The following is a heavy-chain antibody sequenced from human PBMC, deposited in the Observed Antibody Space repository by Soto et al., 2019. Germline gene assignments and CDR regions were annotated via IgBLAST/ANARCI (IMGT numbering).Heavy chain of an antibody. CDR3: SRASAVAGGSSNSLPNDY. V-gene: IGHV1-2*02. J-gene: IGHJ4*02. D-gene: IGHD6-19*01. CDR2: INPTSGGT. CDR1: GYTFTDYY. Sequence: ASVEVSCKASGYTFTDYYIHWVRQAPGQGLEWMGWINPTSGGTSYAQNFQGRVTMTRDTSISTAYMELSRLSSDDTAVYYCSRASAVAGGSSNSLPNDYWGQGTLVTVSS.